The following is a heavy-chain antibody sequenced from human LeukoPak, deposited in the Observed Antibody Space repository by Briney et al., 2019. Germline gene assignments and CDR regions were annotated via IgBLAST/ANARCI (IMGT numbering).Heavy chain of an antibody. CDR3: ARDPLSSSSFDL. CDR2: IRYDGSNK. Sequence: GGSLRLSCAASGFTFSSYGMHWVRQAPGKGLEWVAFIRYDGSNKYYADSVKGRFTISRDNSKNTLYLQMNSLRAEDTAVYYCARDPLSSSSFDLWGQGTLVTVSS. J-gene: IGHJ4*02. CDR1: GFTFSSYG. D-gene: IGHD6-13*01. V-gene: IGHV3-30*02.